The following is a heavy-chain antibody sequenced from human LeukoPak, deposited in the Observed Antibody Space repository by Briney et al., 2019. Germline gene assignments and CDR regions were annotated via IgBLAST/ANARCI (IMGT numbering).Heavy chain of an antibody. Sequence: ASVKVSCKASGYTFTSYGISWVRQAPGQGLEWMGWISAYNGNTNYAQKLQGRVTMTTDTSTSTAYMELRSLRSDDTAVYYRARDRGSGSYYSPDYYYYGMDVWGKGTTVTVSS. J-gene: IGHJ6*04. D-gene: IGHD3-10*01. CDR2: ISAYNGNT. V-gene: IGHV1-18*04. CDR3: ARDRGSGSYYSPDYYYYGMDV. CDR1: GYTFTSYG.